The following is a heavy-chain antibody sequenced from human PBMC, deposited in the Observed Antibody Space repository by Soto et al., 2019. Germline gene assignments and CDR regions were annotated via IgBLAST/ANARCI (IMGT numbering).Heavy chain of an antibody. D-gene: IGHD3-22*01. J-gene: IGHJ4*02. CDR3: ARSPSSSMIVVVMEYYFDY. CDR1: GFTFSSDA. CDR2: ISYDGINK. Sequence: PGGSLILSCAASGFTFSSDAMHWFRQAPCRWLEWVAVISYDGINKYYADSVKGRFTISRDNSKNTLYLQMNSLRAEDTAVYYCARSPSSSMIVVVMEYYFDYWGQGTLVTLSS. V-gene: IGHV3-30-3*01.